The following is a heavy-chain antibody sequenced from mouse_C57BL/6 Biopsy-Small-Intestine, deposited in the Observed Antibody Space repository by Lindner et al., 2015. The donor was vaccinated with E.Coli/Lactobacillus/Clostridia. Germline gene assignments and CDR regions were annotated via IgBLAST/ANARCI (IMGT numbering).Heavy chain of an antibody. CDR3: VEGYYSNWYFDV. J-gene: IGHJ1*03. V-gene: IGHV1-82*01. CDR1: GYAFSSSW. CDR2: IYPGDGDT. Sequence: VQLQESGPEVVKPGASLKIFCKSSGYAFSSSWMNWVKQRPGQGLEWIGRIYPGDGDTYYNGKFRGKATLTADTSSSTAYMQLSSLTSEDSAAYLCVEGYYSNWYFDVWGTGTTVTVSS. D-gene: IGHD2-5*01.